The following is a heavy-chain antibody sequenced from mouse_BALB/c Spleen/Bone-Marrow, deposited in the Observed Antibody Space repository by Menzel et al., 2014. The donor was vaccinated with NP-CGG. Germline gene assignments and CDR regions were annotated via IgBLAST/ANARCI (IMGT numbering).Heavy chain of an antibody. Sequence: DVMLVESGGGLVQPGGSLRLSCATSGFTFTDYYMNWVRQPPGKALEWLGFIRNKANGYTTEYSASVKGWFTISRDNSQNILYLQMNTLRAEDGATYYCARDKGRVFFDYWGQGTTLTVSS. V-gene: IGHV7-3*02. CDR3: ARDKGRVFFDY. CDR2: IRNKANGYTT. CDR1: GFTFTDYY. J-gene: IGHJ2*01. D-gene: IGHD3-3*01.